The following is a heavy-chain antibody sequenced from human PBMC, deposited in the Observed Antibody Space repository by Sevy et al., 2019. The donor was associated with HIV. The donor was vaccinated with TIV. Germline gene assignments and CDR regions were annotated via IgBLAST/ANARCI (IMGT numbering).Heavy chain of an antibody. D-gene: IGHD3-3*01. V-gene: IGHV3-15*01. J-gene: IGHJ4*02. Sequence: GGSLRLSCAASGFTFSKAWMSWVRQAPGKGLEWVGRIKSNTDGGTTDYAEPVKGRFTISRDDSKNTLYLQVNSLKTVDTAVYYCTTKKDFWSGYFYFDYWGQGTLVTISS. CDR2: IKSNTDGGTT. CDR3: TTKKDFWSGYFYFDY. CDR1: GFTFSKAW.